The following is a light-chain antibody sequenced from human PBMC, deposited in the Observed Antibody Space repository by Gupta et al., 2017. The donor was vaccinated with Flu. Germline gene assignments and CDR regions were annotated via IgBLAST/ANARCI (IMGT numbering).Light chain of an antibody. CDR1: QGISSY. Sequence: DILLITSPSFLSASVGDRVTITCRASQGISSYLAWYQHKPGKAPKLLIYAASTLQSGVPSRFSGSGSGTEFTLTISSLQPEDFATYYGQQLNSYPPTFGGGTKVEIK. CDR2: AAS. V-gene: IGKV1-9*01. CDR3: QQLNSYPPT. J-gene: IGKJ4*01.